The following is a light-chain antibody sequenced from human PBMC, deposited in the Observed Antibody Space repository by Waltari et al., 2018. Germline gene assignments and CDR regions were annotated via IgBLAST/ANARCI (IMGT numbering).Light chain of an antibody. CDR2: GAS. V-gene: IGKV3-20*01. CDR3: QHYVRLPAT. Sequence: EVVWTQAPGTRSLSPGEQATPACRASQSVGTSLAWYQQKPGQAPRLLIYGASRRATGIPDRFSGSGSGTDFSLTISRLEPEDFAVYYCQHYVRLPATFGQGTKVEI. CDR1: QSVGTS. J-gene: IGKJ1*01.